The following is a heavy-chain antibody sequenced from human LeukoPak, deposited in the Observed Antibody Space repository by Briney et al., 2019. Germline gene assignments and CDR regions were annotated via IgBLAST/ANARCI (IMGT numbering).Heavy chain of an antibody. CDR3: ARVLLVSSGTFYFDY. D-gene: IGHD6-25*01. Sequence: SETLSLTCTVSGGSISSYYWRWVRQPPGKGPDWIGYIHYIGSTNYNPPLKNRVTISVDTSKNQFSLKLTSVTAADTAVYYCARVLLVSSGTFYFDYWGQGTLVTVSS. CDR2: IHYIGST. V-gene: IGHV4-59*01. J-gene: IGHJ4*02. CDR1: GGSISSYY.